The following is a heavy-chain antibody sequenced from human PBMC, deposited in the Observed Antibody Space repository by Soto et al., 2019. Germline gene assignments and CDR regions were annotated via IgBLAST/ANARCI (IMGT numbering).Heavy chain of an antibody. CDR1: GFTFSSYA. J-gene: IGHJ5*02. Sequence: PGGSLRLSCAASGFTFSSYAMSWVRQAPGKGLEWVSAISGSGGSTYYADSVKGRFTISRDNSKNTLYLQMNSLRAEDTAVYYCAKYERSHGGLLWFGELFPGKWFDPWGQGTLVTVSS. D-gene: IGHD3-10*01. CDR2: ISGSGGST. V-gene: IGHV3-23*01. CDR3: AKYERSHGGLLWFGELFPGKWFDP.